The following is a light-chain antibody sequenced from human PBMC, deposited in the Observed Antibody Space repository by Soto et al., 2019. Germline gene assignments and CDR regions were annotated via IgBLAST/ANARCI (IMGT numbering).Light chain of an antibody. J-gene: IGKJ1*01. Sequence: EIVLTQSPATLSLSPGERATLSCRASQSIGLAIAWYQHKPGQAPRLLIFDASQRATGIPARFRGSGSGTDFTLSISSLEPEDFAVYYCQQRTDRPQWTFGNGAKVDI. CDR3: QQRTDRPQWT. CDR2: DAS. V-gene: IGKV3-11*01. CDR1: QSIGLA.